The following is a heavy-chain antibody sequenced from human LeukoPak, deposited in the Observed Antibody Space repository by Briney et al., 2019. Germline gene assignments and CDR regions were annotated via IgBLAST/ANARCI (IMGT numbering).Heavy chain of an antibody. J-gene: IGHJ3*02. CDR1: GFTFGDYA. Sequence: GGSLRLSCTASGFTFGDYAMSWFRQAPGKGLEWVGFIRSKAYGGTTEYAASVKGRFTISRDDPKSIAYLQMNSLKTEDTAVYYCTRVGEWLVPAFDIWGQGTMVTVSS. CDR2: IRSKAYGGTT. V-gene: IGHV3-49*03. D-gene: IGHD6-19*01. CDR3: TRVGEWLVPAFDI.